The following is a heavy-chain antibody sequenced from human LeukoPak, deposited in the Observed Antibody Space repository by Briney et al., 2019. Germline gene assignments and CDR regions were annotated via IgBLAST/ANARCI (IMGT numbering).Heavy chain of an antibody. CDR1: GFTFSSYG. J-gene: IGHJ5*02. D-gene: IGHD6-13*01. CDR3: AKVMLAAAGAFDP. CDR2: ISYDGSNK. Sequence: GRSLRLSCVASGFTFSSYGMHWVRQAPGKGLEWVAVISYDGSNKYYADSVKGRFTISRDNSKNTLYLQMNSLRAEDTAVYYCAKVMLAAAGAFDPWGQGTLVTVSS. V-gene: IGHV3-30*18.